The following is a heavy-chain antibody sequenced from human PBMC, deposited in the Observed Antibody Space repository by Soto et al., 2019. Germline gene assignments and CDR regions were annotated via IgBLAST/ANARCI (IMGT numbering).Heavy chain of an antibody. V-gene: IGHV4-4*07. D-gene: IGHD2-21*01. Sequence: ESLSVSCTVSGGSIISYYWSWIRQPAGKGLEWIGRIYTSGSTNYNPSLKSRVTMSVDTSKNQFSLKLSSVTAADTAVYYCARGQFPSLTDYWGQGTLVTVSS. CDR3: ARGQFPSLTDY. J-gene: IGHJ4*02. CDR1: GGSIISYY. CDR2: IYTSGST.